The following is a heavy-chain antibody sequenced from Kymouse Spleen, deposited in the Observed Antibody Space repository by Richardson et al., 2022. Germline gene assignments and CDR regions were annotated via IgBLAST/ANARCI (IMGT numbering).Heavy chain of an antibody. CDR2: IYYSGST. Sequence: QVQLQESGPGLVKPSETLSLTCTVSGGSVSSGSYYWSWIRQPPGKGLEWIGYIYYSGSTNYNPSLKSRVTISVDTSKNQFSLKLSSVTAADTAVYYCARNYNCDAFDIWGQGTMVTVSS. D-gene: IGHD1-1*01. J-gene: IGHJ3*02. CDR3: ARNYNCDAFDI. V-gene: IGHV4-61*01. CDR1: GGSVSSGSYY.